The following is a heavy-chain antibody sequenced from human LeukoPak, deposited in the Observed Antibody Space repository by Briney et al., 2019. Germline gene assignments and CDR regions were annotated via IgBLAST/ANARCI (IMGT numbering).Heavy chain of an antibody. Sequence: GGSLRLSCAASGFTFGSYAIYWVRQAPGKGLEWVSGISGSGGITYFADSVKGRFTISRDNSKNTVYLQINSLRAEDTAVYYCAKGTYSSSWNQRYYYMDVWGKGTTVTVSS. CDR2: ISGSGGIT. CDR1: GFTFGSYA. CDR3: AKGTYSSSWNQRYYYMDV. J-gene: IGHJ6*03. D-gene: IGHD6-13*01. V-gene: IGHV3-23*01.